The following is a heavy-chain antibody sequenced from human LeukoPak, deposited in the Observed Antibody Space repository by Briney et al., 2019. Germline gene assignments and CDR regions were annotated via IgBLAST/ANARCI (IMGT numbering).Heavy chain of an antibody. V-gene: IGHV1-2*02. CDR1: GYTFTGYY. CDR2: INPNSGGT. J-gene: IGHJ6*02. D-gene: IGHD3-10*01. CDR3: ARDQKGYGSGTYYTV. Sequence: ASVKVSCKASGYTFTGYYMHWVRQAPGQGLEWMGWINPNSGGTNYAQKFQGRVTMTRDTSISTAYMELSRLRSDDTAVYYCARDQKGYGSGTYYTVWGQGTTVTVS.